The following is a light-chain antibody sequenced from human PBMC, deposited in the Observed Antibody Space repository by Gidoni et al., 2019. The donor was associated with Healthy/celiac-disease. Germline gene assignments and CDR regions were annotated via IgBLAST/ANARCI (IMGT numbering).Light chain of an antibody. CDR2: DAS. V-gene: IGKV3-11*01. CDR3: QQRSNWPYT. Sequence: FVLTQSPATLSLSPGERATLSCSASQSVSSYLAWYQQKPGQAPRLLIYDASNRATGIPARFSGSGSGTDFTLTISSLEPEDFAVYYCQQRSNWPYTFGQGTKLEIK. CDR1: QSVSSY. J-gene: IGKJ2*01.